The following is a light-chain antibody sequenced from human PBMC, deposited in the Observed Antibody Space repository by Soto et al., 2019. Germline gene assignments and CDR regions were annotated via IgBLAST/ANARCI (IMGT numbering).Light chain of an antibody. CDR3: QQYHNWLT. CDR2: GAS. Sequence: ERVMTQSPATLSVSPGERATLSCRASHSVSSNLAWYQQKPGQAPRLLIHGASTRAAGIPVRFSGSGSGTEFTLTISSLQSEDVAVYYCQQYHNWLTFGGGTRVEIK. J-gene: IGKJ4*01. CDR1: HSVSSN. V-gene: IGKV3-15*01.